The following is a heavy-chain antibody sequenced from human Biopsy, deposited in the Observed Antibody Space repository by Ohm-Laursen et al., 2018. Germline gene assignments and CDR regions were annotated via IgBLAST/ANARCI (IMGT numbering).Heavy chain of an antibody. V-gene: IGHV3-23*01. CDR1: GFTFSSYA. J-gene: IGHJ4*02. D-gene: IGHD4-17*01. CDR2: ISGNSDII. Sequence: GSLRLSCSAPGFTFSSYAMTWFRQAPGKGLEWVSTISGNSDIIYDTDSVKGRFTISRDNSKNTLYLQMNSLRAEDTTVYYCALAAAQTVTHFDYWGQGTLVTVSS. CDR3: ALAAAQTVTHFDY.